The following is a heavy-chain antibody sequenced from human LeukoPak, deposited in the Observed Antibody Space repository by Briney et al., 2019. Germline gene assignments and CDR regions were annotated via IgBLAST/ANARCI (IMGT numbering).Heavy chain of an antibody. D-gene: IGHD3-22*01. CDR2: ISSSSSTI. V-gene: IGHV3-48*01. J-gene: IGHJ4*02. CDR1: GFTFSSYS. CDR3: ASLLNYYDSSGYLALDY. Sequence: GGSLRLSCAASGFTFSSYSMNWVRQAPGKGLEWVSYISSSSSTIYYADSVKGRFTISRDNAKNSLYLQMNSLRAEDTAVYYCASLLNYYDSSGYLALDYWGQGTLVTVS.